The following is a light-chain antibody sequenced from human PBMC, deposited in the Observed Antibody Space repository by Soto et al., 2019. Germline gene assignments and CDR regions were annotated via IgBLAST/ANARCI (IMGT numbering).Light chain of an antibody. V-gene: IGLV2-14*01. CDR2: EVS. J-gene: IGLJ2*01. CDR1: SSDVGAYTY. Sequence: QSALTQPACVSGSPGQSSTISFTGTSSDVGAYTYVSWYQQHPGKAPKLMIFEVSDRPSGVSNRFSGSKSGNTASLTISGLQAEDEADYYCSSYTTSNTLVFGGGTKLTVL. CDR3: SSYTTSNTLV.